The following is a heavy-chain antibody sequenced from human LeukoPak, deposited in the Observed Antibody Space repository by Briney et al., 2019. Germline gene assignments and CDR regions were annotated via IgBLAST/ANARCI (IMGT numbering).Heavy chain of an antibody. Sequence: PSETLSLTCTVSGGSISSYYWSWIRQPPGKGLEWIGHIYYSGSTNYNPSLKSRVTISVDTSKNQFSLKLSSVTAADTAVYYCAREVRGVNGWFDPWGQGTLVTVSS. CDR3: AREVRGVNGWFDP. D-gene: IGHD3-10*01. V-gene: IGHV4-59*01. CDR2: IYYSGST. CDR1: GGSISSYY. J-gene: IGHJ5*02.